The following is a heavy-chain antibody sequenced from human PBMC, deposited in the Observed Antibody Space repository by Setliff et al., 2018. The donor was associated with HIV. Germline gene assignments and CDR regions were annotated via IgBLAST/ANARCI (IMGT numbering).Heavy chain of an antibody. D-gene: IGHD2-8*01. CDR1: GFSLSTSGVG. CDR2: IYWDGDK. CDR3: AHGVYQTRLYGMDV. J-gene: IGHJ6*02. V-gene: IGHV2-5*02. Sequence: SGPTLVNPTQPLTLTCTFSGFSLSTSGVGVGWIRQPPGKALDWLALIYWDGDKGYSPSLRSRLTITKDTSKNQVVLTMTNMDPVDTATYYCAHGVYQTRLYGMDVWGQGTTVTVS.